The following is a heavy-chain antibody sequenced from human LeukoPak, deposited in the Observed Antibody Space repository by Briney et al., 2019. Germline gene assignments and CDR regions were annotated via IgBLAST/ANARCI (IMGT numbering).Heavy chain of an antibody. V-gene: IGHV3-21*01. CDR2: ISSSSSYI. CDR3: AKDLARYYYYYYMDV. CDR1: GFTFSSYS. Sequence: PGGSLRLSCAASGFTFSSYSMNWVRQAPGKGLEWVSSISSSSSYIYYADSVKGRFTISRDNSKNTLYLQMNSLRAEDTAVYYCAKDLARYYYYYYMDVWGKGTTVTISS. D-gene: IGHD1-26*01. J-gene: IGHJ6*03.